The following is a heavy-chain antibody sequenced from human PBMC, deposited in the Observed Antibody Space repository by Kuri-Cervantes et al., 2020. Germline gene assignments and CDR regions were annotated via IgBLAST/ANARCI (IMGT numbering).Heavy chain of an antibody. V-gene: IGHV3-30*04. CDR1: GFTFSNYA. CDR2: ISYAGTQK. J-gene: IGHJ4*02. CDR3: AKGVSSWYRGATDY. D-gene: IGHD6-13*01. Sequence: LSLTCVASGFTFSNYAMHWVRQPPGKGLEWVAIISYAGTQKFYADSVQGRFTISRDNAKNTLYLQMNNVRAEDTAVYYCAKGVSSWYRGATDYWGQGIVVTVSS.